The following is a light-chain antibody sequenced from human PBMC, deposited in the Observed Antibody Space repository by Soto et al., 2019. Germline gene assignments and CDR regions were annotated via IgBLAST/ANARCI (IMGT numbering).Light chain of an antibody. CDR1: QSVSSW. Sequence: IQMTQSPSTLSASVGDRITITCRASQSVSSWLAWYQQKPGKAPKLLIYKASTLESGVPSRFSGSGSETDFTLTISSLQPDDFATYFCQQYNIYPLTFGGGTKVEVK. CDR2: KAS. J-gene: IGKJ4*01. V-gene: IGKV1-5*03. CDR3: QQYNIYPLT.